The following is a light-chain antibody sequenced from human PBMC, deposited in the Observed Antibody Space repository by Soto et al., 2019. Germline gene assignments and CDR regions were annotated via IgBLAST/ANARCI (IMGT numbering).Light chain of an antibody. CDR2: DAS. CDR1: QSVNNY. Sequence: EIVLKQSPGTLSLSPGERATLSCRASQSVNNYLAWYQQKPDQAPRLLIYDASNRATGIPPRFSGSGSGTEFTLTISSLEPEDSAVYYCQQRGTWPWLTFGGGTRVE. J-gene: IGKJ4*01. CDR3: QQRGTWPWLT. V-gene: IGKV3-11*01.